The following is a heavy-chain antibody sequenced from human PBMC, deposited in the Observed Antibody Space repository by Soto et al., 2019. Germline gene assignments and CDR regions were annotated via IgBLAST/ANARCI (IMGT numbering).Heavy chain of an antibody. V-gene: IGHV3-23*01. CDR2: ISGSGDST. J-gene: IGHJ4*02. CDR3: AKDPTYYDILTGSLFVY. CDR1: GFTFSSYA. Sequence: PGGSLRLSCAASGFTFSSYAMNWVRQAPGKGLEWVSVISGSGDSTYYADSVKGRFTISRDNSKSTLYLQMNSLRAEDTAVYYCAKDPTYYDILTGSLFVYWGQGILVTVSS. D-gene: IGHD3-9*01.